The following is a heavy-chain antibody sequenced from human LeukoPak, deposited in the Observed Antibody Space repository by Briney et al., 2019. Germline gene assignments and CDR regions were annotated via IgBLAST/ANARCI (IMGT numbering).Heavy chain of an antibody. Sequence: PGGSLRLSCAASGFTFSSYAMHWVRQAPGKGLEYVSAISSNGGSTYYANSVKGRFTISRDNSKNTLYLQMGSLRAEDMAVYYCARDRSLYGSGSYIFDPWGQGTLVTVSS. J-gene: IGHJ5*02. CDR3: ARDRSLYGSGSYIFDP. V-gene: IGHV3-64*01. CDR1: GFTFSSYA. CDR2: ISSNGGST. D-gene: IGHD3-10*01.